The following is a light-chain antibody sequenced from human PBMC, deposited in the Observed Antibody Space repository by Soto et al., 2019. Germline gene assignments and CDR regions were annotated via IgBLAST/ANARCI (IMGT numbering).Light chain of an antibody. CDR1: QGIRNA. J-gene: IGKJ1*01. CDR3: LQDYNYPWT. V-gene: IGKV1-6*01. CDR2: AAS. Sequence: AIQMTQSQSSLSASVGDRVTITCRASQGIRNALGWYQQKPGKAPKLLIYAASSLQSGVPSRFSGSGSGTDFTLTISSLQPEDFATYYCLQDYNYPWTFGQGTQVEI.